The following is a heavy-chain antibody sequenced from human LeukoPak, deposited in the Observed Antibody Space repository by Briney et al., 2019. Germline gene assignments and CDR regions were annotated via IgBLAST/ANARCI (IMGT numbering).Heavy chain of an antibody. D-gene: IGHD3-16*02. CDR1: GGSISSSTYY. V-gene: IGHV4-39*07. CDR2: INHSGST. CDR3: ARGRGIYDYVWGSYRLPKNFDY. J-gene: IGHJ4*02. Sequence: SETLSLTCTVSGGSISSSTYYWSWIRQPPGKGLEWIGEINHSGSTNYNPSLKSRVTISVDTSKNQLSLKLSSVTAADTAVYYCARGRGIYDYVWGSYRLPKNFDYWGQGTLVTVSS.